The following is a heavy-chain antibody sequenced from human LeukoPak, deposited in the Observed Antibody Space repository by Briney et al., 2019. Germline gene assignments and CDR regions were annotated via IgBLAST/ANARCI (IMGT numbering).Heavy chain of an antibody. D-gene: IGHD3-10*01. Sequence: PSETLSLTCTVSGGSISSSSYYWGWIRQPPGKGLEWIGSIYYSGSTYYNPSLKSRVTISVDTSKNQFSLKLSSVTAADTAVYYCARSQITMVRGVIITSDGDDYWGQGTLVTVSS. V-gene: IGHV4-39*01. CDR3: ARSQITMVRGVIITSDGDDY. CDR2: IYYSGST. CDR1: GGSISSSSYY. J-gene: IGHJ4*02.